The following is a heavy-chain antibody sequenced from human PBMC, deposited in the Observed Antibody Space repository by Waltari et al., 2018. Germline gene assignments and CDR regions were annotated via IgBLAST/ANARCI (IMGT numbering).Heavy chain of an antibody. Sequence: QLQLQESGPGLVKPSETLSLPCTVSGDSISSYSSYWGWLRQPLGKGLAWIGTVHFTGTTYYNPSLESRVTISVDTSNNQFSLKLTSVTAADTAIYYRARLDYSALRRGCDPWGQGTLVTVSS. CDR3: ARLDYSALRRGCDP. CDR2: VHFTGTT. CDR1: GDSISSYSSY. V-gene: IGHV4-39*01. D-gene: IGHD4-4*01. J-gene: IGHJ5*02.